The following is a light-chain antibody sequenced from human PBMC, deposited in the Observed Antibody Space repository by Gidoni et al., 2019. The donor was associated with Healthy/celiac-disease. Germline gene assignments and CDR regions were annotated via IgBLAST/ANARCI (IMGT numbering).Light chain of an antibody. Sequence: DIVMTQSPDSLAVSLGERATINCKSSQSVLYSSNNKNYLAWYQQKPGQPPKLLIYWASTRESGVPDRFSGSGSGTDFNITISSLQAEDVAVYYCQQYYSNPWTFGQGTKVEIK. CDR2: WAS. V-gene: IGKV4-1*01. CDR1: QSVLYSSNNKNY. CDR3: QQYYSNPWT. J-gene: IGKJ1*01.